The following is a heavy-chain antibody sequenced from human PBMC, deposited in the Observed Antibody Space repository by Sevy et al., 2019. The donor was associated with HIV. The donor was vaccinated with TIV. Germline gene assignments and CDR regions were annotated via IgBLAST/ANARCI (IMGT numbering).Heavy chain of an antibody. Sequence: SSVKVSCKASGYTFTDYFLHWVRQAPGQGLEWMGWINPHSGGTIFAQKFQGRVAMTRDTSISTAYLDLGRLRFDDTAVYYCARGYTGHEERDYWGQGTLVTVSS. CDR2: INPHSGGT. D-gene: IGHD2-2*02. V-gene: IGHV1-2*02. J-gene: IGHJ4*02. CDR1: GYTFTDYF. CDR3: ARGYTGHEERDY.